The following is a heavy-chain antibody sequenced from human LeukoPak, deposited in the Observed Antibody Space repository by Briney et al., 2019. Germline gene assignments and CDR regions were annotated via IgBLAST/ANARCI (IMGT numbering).Heavy chain of an antibody. CDR1: GGSISSYY. CDR2: IYYSGST. Sequence: SETLSLTCTVSGGSISSYYWSWIRQPPGKGLEWIGYIYYSGSTNYNPSLKSRVTISVDTSKNQFSLKLSSVTAADTAVYYCARGYSSSWYEGYWGQGTLVTVSS. D-gene: IGHD6-13*01. V-gene: IGHV4-59*01. CDR3: ARGYSSSWYEGY. J-gene: IGHJ4*02.